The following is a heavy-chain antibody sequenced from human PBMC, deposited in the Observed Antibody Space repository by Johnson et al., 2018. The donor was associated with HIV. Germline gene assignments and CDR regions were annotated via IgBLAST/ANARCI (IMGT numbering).Heavy chain of an antibody. CDR1: GFTFSSYW. CDR3: ARGRKTVTTVRPSAFDI. D-gene: IGHD4-17*01. Sequence: VQLVESGGGVVQPGRSLRLSCAASGFTFSSYWMHWVRQAPGKGLVWVSRINSDGSSTSYADSVKGRFTISRDNSKNTLYLQMNSLRAEDTAVYYCARGRKTVTTVRPSAFDIWGQGTMVTVSS. J-gene: IGHJ3*02. CDR2: INSDGSST. V-gene: IGHV3-74*02.